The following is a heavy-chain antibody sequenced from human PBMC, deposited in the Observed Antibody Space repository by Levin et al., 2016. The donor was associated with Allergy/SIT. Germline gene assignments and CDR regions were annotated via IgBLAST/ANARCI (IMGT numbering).Heavy chain of an antibody. J-gene: IGHJ4*02. Sequence: SGPTLVKPTQTLTLTCTFGGFSPSTHGVAVGWIRQPPTGALEWLALISWDDSQRFNVSMKTRLTITKVTSKKQVVLTLTNMDPVDTGTYYCAHRAHEPTIYYFDSWGRGTLVTVSS. D-gene: IGHD4/OR15-4a*01. CDR3: AHRAHEPTIYYFDS. CDR1: GFSPSTHGVA. V-gene: IGHV2-5*02. CDR2: ISWDDSQ.